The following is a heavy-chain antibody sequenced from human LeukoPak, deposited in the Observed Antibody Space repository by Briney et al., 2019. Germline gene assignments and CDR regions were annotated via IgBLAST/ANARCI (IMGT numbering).Heavy chain of an antibody. V-gene: IGHV3-23*01. CDR3: AKEGFLWFGELATFDY. CDR2: ISSSGDST. D-gene: IGHD3-10*01. CDR1: GFTFSSYS. J-gene: IGHJ4*02. Sequence: GGSLRLSCAASGFTFSSYSMNWVRQAPGKGLEWVSAISSSGDSTYYADSVKGRFTISRDNSKNTVYLQMNSLRAEDTALYYCAKEGFLWFGELATFDYWGQGTLVIVSS.